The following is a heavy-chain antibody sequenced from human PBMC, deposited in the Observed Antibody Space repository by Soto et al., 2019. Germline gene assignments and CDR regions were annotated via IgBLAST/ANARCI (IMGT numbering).Heavy chain of an antibody. Sequence: QITLKESGPTLVKPTQTLTLTCTFSGFSLSTSGVGVGWFRQPPGKALEWLVLIYRDDDKRYSPSLKSRITITKNTSKNQVVHTMTNMDAVDTATYYCAHRRRGSYFDYWGQGTLVTVSS. CDR2: IYRDDDK. V-gene: IGHV2-5*02. CDR1: GFSLSTSGVG. J-gene: IGHJ4*02. CDR3: AHRRRGSYFDY. D-gene: IGHD3-16*01.